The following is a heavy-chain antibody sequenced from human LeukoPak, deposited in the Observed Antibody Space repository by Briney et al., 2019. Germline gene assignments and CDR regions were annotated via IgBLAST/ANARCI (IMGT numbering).Heavy chain of an antibody. CDR2: ISSSSSYI. Sequence: GGSLRLSCAASGFTVTDNYMNWVRQSSGKGLEWVSSISSSSSYIYYADSVKGRFTISRDNAKNSLYLQMNGLRAEDTAVYYCARVGSGWFAHPFDYWGQGTLVTVSS. V-gene: IGHV3-21*01. CDR1: GFTVTDNY. D-gene: IGHD6-19*01. CDR3: ARVGSGWFAHPFDY. J-gene: IGHJ4*02.